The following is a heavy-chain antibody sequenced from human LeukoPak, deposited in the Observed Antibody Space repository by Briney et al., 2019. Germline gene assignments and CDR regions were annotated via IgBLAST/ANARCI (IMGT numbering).Heavy chain of an antibody. Sequence: GGSLRLSCAASGFTFSDYCMNWIRQAPGKGLEWISYISSSGGTIYYADSVKGRFTISRDNAKNSLYLQMNSLRAEDTAVYYCAGYSSGWFGAFHIWGQGTMVTVSS. D-gene: IGHD6-19*01. CDR2: ISSSGGTI. J-gene: IGHJ3*02. V-gene: IGHV3-11*04. CDR3: AGYSSGWFGAFHI. CDR1: GFTFSDYC.